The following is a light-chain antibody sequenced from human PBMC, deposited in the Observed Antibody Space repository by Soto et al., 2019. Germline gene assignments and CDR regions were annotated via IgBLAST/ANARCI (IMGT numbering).Light chain of an antibody. V-gene: IGKV3-15*01. CDR2: GAS. CDR1: QSVSSN. Sequence: EIVMTQSPATLSVSPGERATLSCRASQSVSSNLAWYQQKPGQAPRLLIYGASTRATGIPARFSGSGSGTEFTLTISSLQSEDVALYYCQQYNNWPPYTFGQGTKLEIE. CDR3: QQYNNWPPYT. J-gene: IGKJ2*01.